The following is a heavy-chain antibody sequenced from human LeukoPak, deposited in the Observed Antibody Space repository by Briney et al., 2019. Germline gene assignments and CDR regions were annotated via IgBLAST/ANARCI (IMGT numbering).Heavy chain of an antibody. CDR3: ARSTGWYPDS. CDR2: IKQDGSEI. D-gene: IGHD6-19*01. J-gene: IGHJ4*02. V-gene: IGHV3-7*01. CDR1: GFTFSNYW. Sequence: PGGSLRLSCTGSGFTFSNYWMTWVRQASGKGLEWVANIKQDGSEINYVDSVKGRFTISRDNAKNSLYLQMNSLRAEDTAVYYCARSTGWYPDSWGRGTLVTVSS.